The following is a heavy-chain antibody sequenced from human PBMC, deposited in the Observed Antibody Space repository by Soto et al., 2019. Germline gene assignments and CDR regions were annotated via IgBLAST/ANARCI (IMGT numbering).Heavy chain of an antibody. Sequence: PSETLSLTCTVSGGSISSYYWSWIRQPPGKGLEWIGYIFYTGNTDYNPSLKSRVTISVDTSKNEFSLKLTSVTTADTAVYYCERVDSGWHDYWGQGTLVTVSS. V-gene: IGHV4-59*01. CDR1: GGSISSYY. CDR3: ERVDSGWHDY. J-gene: IGHJ4*02. CDR2: IFYTGNT. D-gene: IGHD6-19*01.